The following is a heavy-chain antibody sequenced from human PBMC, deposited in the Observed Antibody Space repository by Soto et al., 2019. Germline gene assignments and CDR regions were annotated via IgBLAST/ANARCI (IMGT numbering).Heavy chain of an antibody. CDR2: IYYSGST. CDR3: ASSGSYYSSPGY. Sequence: SETLSLTCTVSGGSISSGGYYWSWIRQHPGKGLEWIGYIYYSGSTYYNPSLKSRVTISVDTSKNQFSLKLSSVTAADTAVYYCASSGSYYSSPGYWGQGTLVTVSS. J-gene: IGHJ4*02. V-gene: IGHV4-31*03. D-gene: IGHD1-26*01. CDR1: GGSISSGGYY.